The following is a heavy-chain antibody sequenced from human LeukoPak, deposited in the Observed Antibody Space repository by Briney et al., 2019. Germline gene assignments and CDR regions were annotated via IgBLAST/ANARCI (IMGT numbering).Heavy chain of an antibody. CDR1: GFTFSSYA. J-gene: IGHJ4*02. D-gene: IGHD6-19*01. V-gene: IGHV3-64D*09. Sequence: GGSLRLSCSASGFTFSSYAMHWVRQAPGKGLEYVSAISSNGGSTYYADSVKGRFTISRDNSENTLYLQMSSLRAEDTAVYYCVKSDGSGWYLFMPDYWGQGTLVTVSS. CDR2: ISSNGGST. CDR3: VKSDGSGWYLFMPDY.